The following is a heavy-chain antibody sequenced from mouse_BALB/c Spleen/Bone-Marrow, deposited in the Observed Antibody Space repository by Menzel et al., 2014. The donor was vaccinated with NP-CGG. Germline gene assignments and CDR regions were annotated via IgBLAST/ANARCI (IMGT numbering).Heavy chain of an antibody. CDR3: ARQWYYGSSDY. D-gene: IGHD1-1*01. J-gene: IGHJ2*01. V-gene: IGHV4-1*02. CDR2: INPDSSTI. Sequence: EVQRVESGGGLVQPGGSLKLSCAASGFDFSRYWMSWARQAPGKGLEWIGEINPDSSTINYTPSLKDKFIISRDNAKNTLYLQMSKVRSEDTALYYCARQWYYGSSDYWGQGTTLTVSS. CDR1: GFDFSRYW.